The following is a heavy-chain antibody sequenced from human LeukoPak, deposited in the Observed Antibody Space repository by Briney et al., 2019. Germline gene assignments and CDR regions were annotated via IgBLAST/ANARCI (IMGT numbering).Heavy chain of an antibody. V-gene: IGHV4-59*08. CDR2: IYYSGST. D-gene: IGHD2-15*01. CDR1: GGFITSFY. J-gene: IGHJ6*02. CDR3: ARYCIGDSCYSGSLGMDV. Sequence: SETLSLTCTVSGGFITSFYWSWIRQPPGKGLEWIGTIYYSGSTSYNPSFKSRVTISSDPSKNHFTLTLDSVTAADTAVYFCARYCIGDSCYSGSLGMDVWGRGTTVTVSS.